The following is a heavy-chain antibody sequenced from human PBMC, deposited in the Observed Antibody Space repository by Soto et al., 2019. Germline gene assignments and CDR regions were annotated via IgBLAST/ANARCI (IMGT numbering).Heavy chain of an antibody. Sequence: QVQLVESGGGVVQPGRSLRLSCAASGFTFSSYAMHWVRQAPGKGLEWVAVISYDGSNKYYADSVKGRFTISRDNSKNTLYLQMNSLRAEDTAVYYCAREGSTPEHSGGWYLGDWYFELWGRGTLVTVSS. CDR3: AREGSTPEHSGGWYLGDWYFEL. CDR2: ISYDGSNK. V-gene: IGHV3-30-3*01. CDR1: GFTFSSYA. J-gene: IGHJ2*01. D-gene: IGHD6-13*01.